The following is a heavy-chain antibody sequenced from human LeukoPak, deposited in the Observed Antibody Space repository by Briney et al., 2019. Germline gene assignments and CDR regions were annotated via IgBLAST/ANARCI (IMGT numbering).Heavy chain of an antibody. CDR2: IYYSGST. J-gene: IGHJ4*02. CDR3: ARRGCSGGSCYSDY. CDR1: GGSSSSYY. D-gene: IGHD2-15*01. V-gene: IGHV4-59*08. Sequence: SETLSLTCTVSGGSSSSYYWSWIRQPPGKGLEWIGCIYYSGSTNYNPSLKSRVTISVDTSKNQFSLKLSSVTAADTAVYYCARRGCSGGSCYSDYWGQGTLVTVSS.